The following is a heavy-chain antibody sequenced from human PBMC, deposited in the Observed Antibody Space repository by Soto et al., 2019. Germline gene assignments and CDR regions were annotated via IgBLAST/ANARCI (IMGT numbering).Heavy chain of an antibody. CDR1: GTRFSNYV. CDR2: IIPIFNTT. D-gene: IGHD5-12*01. CDR3: ARVTWDGSSPTVATDWFDP. J-gene: IGHJ5*02. V-gene: IGHV1-69*06. Sequence: QVQLVQSGAEVKTPGSSLKVSCTVSGTRFSNYVISWVRQAPGQGLEWLGRIIPIFNTTQYPQKLQGRVTITADKSTNTASLELSSLRFDDTAVYYCARVTWDGSSPTVATDWFDPWGRGTLVTVSS.